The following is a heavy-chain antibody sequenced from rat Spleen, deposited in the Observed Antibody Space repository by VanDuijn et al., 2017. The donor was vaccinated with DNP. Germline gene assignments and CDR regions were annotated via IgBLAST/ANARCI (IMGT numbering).Heavy chain of an antibody. J-gene: IGHJ2*01. D-gene: IGHD1-2*01. CDR1: GFTFSTAW. CDR3: AWEVRYYSTDIVGDY. CDR2: IKAKSNNYAT. Sequence: EVQVLESGGGLVQPGNSLKLSCATSGFTFSTAWMYWYRQFPEKRLEWVARIKAKSNNYATDYTESVKGRFTISRDDSKRSIYLQMNNLKEEDTAIYYCAWEVRYYSTDIVGDYWGQGVMVTVSS. V-gene: IGHV6-6*01.